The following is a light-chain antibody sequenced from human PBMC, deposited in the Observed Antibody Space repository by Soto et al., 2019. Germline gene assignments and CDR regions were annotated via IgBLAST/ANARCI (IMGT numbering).Light chain of an antibody. J-gene: IGKJ2*01. CDR1: QSVFDSSNKKDY. CDR3: QQYYSAPYT. Sequence: DIVMTQSPDSLAVSLGERATINCKSSQSVFDSSNKKDYLAWYQQEPGQPPKLLLYWASTRASGVPDRFGGSGSGTDFTLTITSLQAEDGAVYYCQQYYSAPYTFGQGTRLEIK. V-gene: IGKV4-1*01. CDR2: WAS.